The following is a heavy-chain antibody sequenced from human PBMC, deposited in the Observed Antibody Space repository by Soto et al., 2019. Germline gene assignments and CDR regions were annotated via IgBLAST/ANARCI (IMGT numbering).Heavy chain of an antibody. CDR2: MNPNSGNT. J-gene: IGHJ6*02. Sequence: ASVKVSCKASGYTFTSYDINWVRQATGQGLEWMGWMNPNSGNTGYAQKFQGRVTMTRNTSISTAYMELSSLRSEDTAVYYCARGWKCYFDWFHYYYYGMDVWGQGTTVTVSS. CDR3: ARGWKCYFDWFHYYYYGMDV. CDR1: GYTFTSYD. V-gene: IGHV1-8*01. D-gene: IGHD3-9*01.